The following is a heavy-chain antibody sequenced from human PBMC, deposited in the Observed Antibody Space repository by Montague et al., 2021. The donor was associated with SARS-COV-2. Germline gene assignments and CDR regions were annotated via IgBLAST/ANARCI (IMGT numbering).Heavy chain of an antibody. D-gene: IGHD2-2*01. CDR3: ARLAPERHCSVATCSPH. Sequence: SETLSLPCTVSGASINAYYWTWIRQPPGKGLEYIGFTYYSGSANYNPSLKSRVTISVDKSKNQFSLTLTSATAADTAMYYCARLAPERHCSVATCSPHWGQGILVTVSS. CDR2: TYYSGSA. J-gene: IGHJ4*02. CDR1: GASINAYY. V-gene: IGHV4-59*01.